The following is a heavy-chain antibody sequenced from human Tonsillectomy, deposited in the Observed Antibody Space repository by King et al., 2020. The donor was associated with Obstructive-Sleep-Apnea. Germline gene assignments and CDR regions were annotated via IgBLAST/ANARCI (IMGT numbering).Heavy chain of an antibody. D-gene: IGHD4-17*01. CDR2: IGGSGDST. J-gene: IGHJ4*02. V-gene: IGHV3-23*04. Sequence: VQLVESGGGLVQPGGSLRLSCAASGFTFTIYDMSWVRQAPGKGLEGVSSIGGSGDSTYYADSVKGRFTISRDNSKNTLFLQMNSLRADDTAVYYCAKDWGAGDFPSPLDYWGQGILVTVSS. CDR3: AKDWGAGDFPSPLDY. CDR1: GFTFTIYD.